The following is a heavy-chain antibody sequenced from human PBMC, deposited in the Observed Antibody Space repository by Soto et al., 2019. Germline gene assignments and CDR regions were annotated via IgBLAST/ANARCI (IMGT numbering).Heavy chain of an antibody. CDR1: GFTCHTYV. D-gene: IGHD1-7*01. CDR3: SKGTGTTRLYSMDV. Sequence: EVQLLESGGGVAQPGGSLRLSCVASGFTCHTYVMNWVRQAPGKGLEWVSGISASGDSTYYADSLKGRFTISRDNSKNTLYLQMNSLRAEDTAVYYCSKGTGTTRLYSMDVWGQGTTVTVSS. J-gene: IGHJ6*02. V-gene: IGHV3-23*01. CDR2: ISASGDST.